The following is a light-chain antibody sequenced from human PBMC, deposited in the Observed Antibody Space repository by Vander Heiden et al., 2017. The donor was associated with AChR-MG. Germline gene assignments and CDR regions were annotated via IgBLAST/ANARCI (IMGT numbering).Light chain of an antibody. J-gene: IGKJ1*01. CDR1: QSILYSPSNKNY. V-gene: IGKV4-1*01. Sequence: DIVMTQSPDSLAVSLGERATIDCKSSQSILYSPSNKNYLAWYQQKPGQPPKLLIYWASTRESGVPDRFIGSGSGTDFTLTISSLQAEDVAVYYCQQYVTTPRTFGQGTKVEI. CDR3: QQYVTTPRT. CDR2: WAS.